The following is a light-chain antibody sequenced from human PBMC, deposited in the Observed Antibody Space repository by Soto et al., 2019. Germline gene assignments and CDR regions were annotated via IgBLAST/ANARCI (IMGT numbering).Light chain of an antibody. V-gene: IGKV3D-20*01. Sequence: DIVLTQSPAPLSLSPGERAALSCGGSPRVSSSRLAWYQQKPGQAPRLLMYDASRRAFGIPDRFSGSGSGTDFTLTISRLEPEDFAVYYCQQYGNSPITFGQGTRLEIK. J-gene: IGKJ5*01. CDR3: QQYGNSPIT. CDR1: PRVSSSR. CDR2: DAS.